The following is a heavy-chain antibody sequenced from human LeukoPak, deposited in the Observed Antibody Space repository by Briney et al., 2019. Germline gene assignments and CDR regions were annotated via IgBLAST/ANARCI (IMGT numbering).Heavy chain of an antibody. J-gene: IGHJ4*02. CDR3: ARGSGSYHTAYMN. D-gene: IGHD1-26*01. V-gene: IGHV5-51*01. CDR2: IYPGDSDT. Sequence: GESLKISCNGSGYSFTSYGIGWVRQMPGKGLEWMGIIYPGDSDTRYSPSFQGQVTISADKSISTAYLQWSSLEASDTAMYYCARGSGSYHTAYMNWGQGTLVTVSS. CDR1: GYSFTSYG.